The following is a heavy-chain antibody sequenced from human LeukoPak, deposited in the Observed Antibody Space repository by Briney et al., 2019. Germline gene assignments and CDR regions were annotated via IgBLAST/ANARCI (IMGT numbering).Heavy chain of an antibody. J-gene: IGHJ4*02. CDR3: ARAPGSKWGYYDFWSGPGTQIPFDY. V-gene: IGHV1-2*02. CDR2: INPNSGGT. D-gene: IGHD3-3*01. CDR1: GYTFTGYY. Sequence: ASVKVSCKASGYTFTGYYMHWVRQAPGQGLEWMGWINPNSGGTNYAQKFQGRVTMTRDTSISTAYMELSRLRAEDTAVYYCARAPGSKWGYYDFWSGPGTQIPFDYWGQGTLVTVSS.